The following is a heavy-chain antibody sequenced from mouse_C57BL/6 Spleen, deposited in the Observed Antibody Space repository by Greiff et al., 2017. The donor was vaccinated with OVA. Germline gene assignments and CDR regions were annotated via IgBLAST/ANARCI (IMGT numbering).Heavy chain of an antibody. J-gene: IGHJ3*01. CDR1: GYAFTNYL. CDR2: INPGSGGT. CDR3: ARSANLDWFAY. Sequence: VQLQQSGAELVRPGPSVKVSCKASGYAFTNYLLEWVKQRPGQGLEWIGVINPGSGGTNYNEKFKGKATLTADKSSSTAYMQLSSLTSEDSAVYFCARSANLDWFAYWGQGTLVTVSA. V-gene: IGHV1-54*01. D-gene: IGHD4-1*01.